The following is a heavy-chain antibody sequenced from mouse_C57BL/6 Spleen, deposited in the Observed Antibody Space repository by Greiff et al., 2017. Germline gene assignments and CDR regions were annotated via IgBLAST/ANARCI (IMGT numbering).Heavy chain of an antibody. D-gene: IGHD1-1*01. CDR3: ARDGVYYGSSYYSMDY. V-gene: IGHV1-72*01. CDR2: IDPNNGGT. J-gene: IGHJ4*01. CDR1: GYTFTSYW. Sequence: QVQLQQPGAELVKPGASVKLSCKASGYTFTSYWMHWVKQRPGRGLEWIGRIDPNNGGTKYNEKFNGKATLTVDTPSSTAYMQLSSLTSEDSAVYYGARDGVYYGSSYYSMDYWGQGTSVTVSS.